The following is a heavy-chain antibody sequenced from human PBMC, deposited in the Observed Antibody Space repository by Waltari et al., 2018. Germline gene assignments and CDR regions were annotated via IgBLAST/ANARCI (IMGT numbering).Heavy chain of an antibody. Sequence: QVQLVQSGAEVKKPGSSVKVSCKASGGTFSSYTISWVRQAPGQGLEWMGRIVPILGIANYAKKFQGRVTITADKSTSTAYMELSSLRSEDTAVYYCANSRAAAAGLYYYYGMDVWGQGTTVTVSS. D-gene: IGHD6-13*01. CDR2: IVPILGIA. V-gene: IGHV1-69*02. CDR3: ANSRAAAAGLYYYYGMDV. J-gene: IGHJ6*02. CDR1: GGTFSSYT.